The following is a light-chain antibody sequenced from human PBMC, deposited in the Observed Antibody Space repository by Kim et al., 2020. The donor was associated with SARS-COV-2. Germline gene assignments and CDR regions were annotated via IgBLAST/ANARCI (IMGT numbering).Light chain of an antibody. CDR2: AAS. J-gene: IGKJ5*01. V-gene: IGKV3-11*01. Sequence: LSQGERATLSCRASQDVTSSLAWYQQKPGQAPRLLIYAASTRDSGVPARFSGSGSGTDFTLTISSLEPEDVAVYYCQKHNSAPWAFGQGTRLDIK. CDR3: QKHNSAPWA. CDR1: QDVTSS.